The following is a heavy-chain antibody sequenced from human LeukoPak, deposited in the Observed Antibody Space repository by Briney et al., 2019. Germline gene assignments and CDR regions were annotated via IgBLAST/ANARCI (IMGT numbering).Heavy chain of an antibody. CDR3: ARDLGLPRESAVLGY. D-gene: IGHD2-15*01. V-gene: IGHV4-30-2*01. Sequence: SQTLSLTCTVSGGSISSGGYYWSWIRQPPGKGLEWIGYIYHSGSTYYNPSLKSRVTISVDRSKNQFSLKLSSVTAADTAVYYCARDLGLPRESAVLGYWGQGTLVTVSS. J-gene: IGHJ4*02. CDR1: GGSISSGGYY. CDR2: IYHSGST.